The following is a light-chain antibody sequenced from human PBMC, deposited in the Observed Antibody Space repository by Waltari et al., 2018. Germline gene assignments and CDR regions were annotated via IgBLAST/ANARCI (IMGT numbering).Light chain of an antibody. V-gene: IGLV1-40*01. Sequence: QSVLTQPPSVSGAPGQRVTISCTGSSSNIGAGYDVHWYQQLPGTAPKLLLYGNSKRPSGVPDRFSGSKSGTSASLAITGLQAEDEADYYCQSYDSSLSGSNVVFGGGTKLTVL. CDR1: SSNIGAGYD. J-gene: IGLJ2*01. CDR2: GNS. CDR3: QSYDSSLSGSNVV.